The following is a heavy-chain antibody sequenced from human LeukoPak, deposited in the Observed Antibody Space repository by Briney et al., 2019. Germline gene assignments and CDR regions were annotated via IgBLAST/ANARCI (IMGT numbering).Heavy chain of an antibody. CDR3: AKFVELGMDSSFAI. Sequence: PGGSLRLSCAASGFTFNTYGMHWLRQAPGKGREGVAFIRNDGSNHADSVKGRFTISRDISKNTLYLQMNSLRVDDTAVYYCAKFVELGMDSSFAIWGQGKMVTVSS. CDR1: GFTFNTYG. CDR2: IRNDGSN. V-gene: IGHV3-30*02. D-gene: IGHD7-27*01. J-gene: IGHJ3*02.